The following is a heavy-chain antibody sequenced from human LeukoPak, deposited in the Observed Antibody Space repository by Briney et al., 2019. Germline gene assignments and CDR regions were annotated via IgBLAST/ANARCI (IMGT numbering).Heavy chain of an antibody. CDR2: IYNSGST. V-gene: IGHV4-61*01. J-gene: IGHJ4*02. CDR1: GGSVSSGSYY. Sequence: PSETLSLTCTVSGGSVSSGSYYWSWIRQPPGKGLEWIGYIYNSGSTKYNPSLKSRVIISVDTSKNQFSLKLSSVTAADTAVYYCARRHSGSYYYFDYWGQGTLVTVSS. CDR3: ARRHSGSYYYFDY. D-gene: IGHD1-26*01.